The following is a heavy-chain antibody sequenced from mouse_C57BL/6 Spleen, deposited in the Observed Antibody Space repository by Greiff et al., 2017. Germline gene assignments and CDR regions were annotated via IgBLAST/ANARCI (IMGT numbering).Heavy chain of an antibody. V-gene: IGHV5-4*01. J-gene: IGHJ2*01. CDR2: ISDGGSYT. CDR3: ARGGAAQATDY. Sequence: DVQLVESGGGLVKPGGSLKLSCAASGFTFSSYAMSWVRQTPEKRLEWVATISDGGSYTYYPDNVKGRFTISRDNAKNNLYLQMSHLKSEDTAMYYCARGGAAQATDYWGQGTTLTVSS. CDR1: GFTFSSYA. D-gene: IGHD3-2*02.